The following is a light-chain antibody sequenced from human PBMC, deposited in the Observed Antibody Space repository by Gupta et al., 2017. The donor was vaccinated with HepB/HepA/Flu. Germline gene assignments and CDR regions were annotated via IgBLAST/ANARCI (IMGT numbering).Light chain of an antibody. CDR3: QSYDNSLRSWV. J-gene: IGLJ3*02. CDR2: GNN. V-gene: IGLV1-40*01. Sequence: QSVLTQPPPLSAAPGQRVTISRTASSSTLGIPYDVNWYQQLPGTAPKLLIYGNNNRPSGVPDRFSGSKSGTSASLAITGLQTDDEADYYCQSYDNSLRSWVFGGGTKLTVL. CDR1: SSTLGIPYD.